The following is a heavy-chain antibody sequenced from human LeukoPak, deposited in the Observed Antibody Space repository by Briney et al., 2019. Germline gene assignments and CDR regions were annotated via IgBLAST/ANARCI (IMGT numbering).Heavy chain of an antibody. Sequence: PSETLSLTCTVSGGSISSYYWSWIRQPPGKGLEWIGYIYYSGSTNYNPSLKSRVTISVDTSKNQFSLKLSSVTAADTAVYYCARERGYSSRDSAFDIWGQGTMVTVSS. CDR1: GGSISSYY. CDR2: IYYSGST. J-gene: IGHJ3*02. V-gene: IGHV4-59*01. CDR3: ARERGYSSRDSAFDI. D-gene: IGHD6-13*01.